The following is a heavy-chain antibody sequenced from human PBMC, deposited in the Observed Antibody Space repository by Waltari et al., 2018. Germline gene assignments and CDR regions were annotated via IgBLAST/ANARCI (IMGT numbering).Heavy chain of an antibody. CDR1: GDTFISCC. J-gene: IGHJ4*02. Sequence: EVDLVESGGGLVQPGESLTISCAASGDTFISCCMTWVRRAPGGGLEWVANMNQDGNERNYVDSVKGRFTISRDNAKNSLYLQMNSLRAEDTALYYCVRGQNADYWGQGALVTVSS. CDR3: VRGQNADY. CDR2: MNQDGNER. V-gene: IGHV3-7*01.